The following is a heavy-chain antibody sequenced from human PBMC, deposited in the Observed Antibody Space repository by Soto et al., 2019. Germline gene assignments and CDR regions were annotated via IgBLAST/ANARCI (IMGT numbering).Heavy chain of an antibody. CDR1: GFTFTSYW. Sequence: GSLRLSCVASGFTFTSYWMSWVRQAPGKGLEWVANIKGDGSEKKYVDSVKGRFTISRDNAHNSVSLQMNSLRAEDTALYYCGRDEVRNGVGVWGQGTTVTV. CDR3: GRDEVRNGVGV. V-gene: IGHV3-7*01. CDR2: IKGDGSEK. J-gene: IGHJ6*02.